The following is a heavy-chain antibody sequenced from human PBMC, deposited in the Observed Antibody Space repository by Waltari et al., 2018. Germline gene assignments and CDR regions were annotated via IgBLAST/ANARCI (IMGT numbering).Heavy chain of an antibody. V-gene: IGHV3-53*01. CDR3: AREVVVVVPAAILYYGMDV. CDR2: IYSGGST. J-gene: IGHJ6*02. D-gene: IGHD2-2*01. Sequence: EVQLVESGGGLIQPGGSLRLSCAASGFTVSSNYMSWVRQAPGKGLEWVSVIYSGGSTDYADSVKGLFTISRDNSKNTLYLQMNSLRSEDTAVYYCAREVVVVVPAAILYYGMDVWGQGTTVTVSS. CDR1: GFTVSSNY.